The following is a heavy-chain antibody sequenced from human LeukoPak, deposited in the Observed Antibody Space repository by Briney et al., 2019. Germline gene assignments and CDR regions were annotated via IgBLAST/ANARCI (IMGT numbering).Heavy chain of an antibody. CDR1: GFTFSNYW. Sequence: PGGSLRLSCAASGFTFSNYWMSWVRQASGKGLEWVASIKQDGSEKYYVDSVKGRFTISRDNAKNSLYLQMNSLRAEDTAVYYCARRLHYYDSSGFFGYWGQGTLVTVSS. CDR2: IKQDGSEK. V-gene: IGHV3-7*01. D-gene: IGHD3-22*01. CDR3: ARRLHYYDSSGFFGY. J-gene: IGHJ4*02.